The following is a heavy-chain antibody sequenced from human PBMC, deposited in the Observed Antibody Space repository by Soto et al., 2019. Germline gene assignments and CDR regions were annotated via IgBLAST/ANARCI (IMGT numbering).Heavy chain of an antibody. CDR2: IYTSGST. V-gene: IGHV4-4*07. D-gene: IGHD2-2*01. CDR3: ARACSSNSCYDVFDY. CDR1: GGSISSYY. Sequence: SETLSLTCTVSGGSISSYYWSWIRQPAGKGLEWIGRIYTSGSTNYNPSLKSRVTMSVDTSKNQYSLKLSSVTAADTAVYYCARACSSNSCYDVFDYWGQGTLVTVSS. J-gene: IGHJ4*02.